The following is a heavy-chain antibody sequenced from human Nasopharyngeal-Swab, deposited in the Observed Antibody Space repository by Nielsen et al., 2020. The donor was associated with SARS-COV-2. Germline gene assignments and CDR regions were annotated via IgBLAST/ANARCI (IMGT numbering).Heavy chain of an antibody. CDR3: ARSRREKLLWLGRSYYYGMDV. J-gene: IGHJ6*02. CDR1: GFTFSSYG. V-gene: IGHV3-33*01. CDR2: IWYDGSNK. D-gene: IGHD2-2*01. Sequence: SCAASGFTFSSYGMHWVRQAPGKGLEWVAVIWYDGSNKYYADSVMGRFTISRDNSKNTLYLQMNSLRAEDTAVYYCARSRREKLLWLGRSYYYGMDVWGQGTTVTVSS.